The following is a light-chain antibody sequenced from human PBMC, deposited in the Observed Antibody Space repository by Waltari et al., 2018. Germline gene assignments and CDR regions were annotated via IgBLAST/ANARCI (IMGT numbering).Light chain of an antibody. CDR2: DAS. V-gene: IGKV3-11*01. CDR1: QSVSSY. CDR3: QQRSNWL. Sequence: EIVLTQSPATLSLSPGERATLPCRASQSVSSYLAWYQQKPGQAPRLLIYDASNRATGIPARFSGSGSGTDFTLTISSLEPEDFAVYYCQQRSNWLFGGGTKVEIK. J-gene: IGKJ4*01.